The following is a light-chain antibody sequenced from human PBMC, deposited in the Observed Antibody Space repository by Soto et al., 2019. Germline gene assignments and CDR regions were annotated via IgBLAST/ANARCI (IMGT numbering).Light chain of an antibody. CDR1: QNVSSY. CDR2: DAS. J-gene: IGKJ1*01. V-gene: IGKV3-11*01. CDR3: QQYNNWPRT. Sequence: EIVLTQSPATLSLSPGERATLSCRASQNVSSYLAWYQQKPGQAPRLLIYDASKRATGIPARFSGSGSGTEFTLTISSLQSEDFAVYYCQQYNNWPRTFGQGTKVDIK.